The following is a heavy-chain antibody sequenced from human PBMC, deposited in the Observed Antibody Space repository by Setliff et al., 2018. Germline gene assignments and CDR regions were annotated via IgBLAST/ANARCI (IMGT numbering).Heavy chain of an antibody. CDR1: GATFSSYG. V-gene: IGHV1-69*05. J-gene: IGHJ6*03. CDR3: VREGVDTRSSTDYRYYMDV. Sequence: SVKVSCKASGATFSSYGISWVRQAPGQGLEWMGGTIPMFGTTEYAQKFQGRLTIITDESTTTAYMELSSLGSEDTAVYYCVREGVDTRSSTDYRYYMDVWGKGTTVTVSS. D-gene: IGHD5-18*01. CDR2: TIPMFGTT.